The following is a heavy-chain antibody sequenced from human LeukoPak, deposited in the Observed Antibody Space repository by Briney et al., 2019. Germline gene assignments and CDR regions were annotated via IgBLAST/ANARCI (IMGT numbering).Heavy chain of an antibody. CDR2: IYYSGST. V-gene: IGHV4-59*01. J-gene: IGHJ4*02. CDR3: ARGDYDSSVYHEYYFDY. CDR1: GGSISSYY. D-gene: IGHD3-22*01. Sequence: SETLSLTCTVSGGSISSYYWSWVRQPPGKGLEWIGYIYYSGSTNYNPSLKSRVTISVDTSKNHFSLKQSSVTAADTAVYYCARGDYDSSVYHEYYFDYWGQGTLVTVSS.